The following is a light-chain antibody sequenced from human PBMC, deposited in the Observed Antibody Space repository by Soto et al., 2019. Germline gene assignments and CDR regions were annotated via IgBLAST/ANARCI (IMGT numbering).Light chain of an antibody. CDR2: SAS. CDR1: QTITSY. Sequence: DIQMTQSPSSLSASVGDRVTITCRASQTITSYVNWYQQKPGKAPKLLIYSASSLESGVPSRFSGSESGTESTLTISSLQPEDFATYYCQQSYSLPLTFGGGTKVDIK. V-gene: IGKV1-39*01. CDR3: QQSYSLPLT. J-gene: IGKJ4*01.